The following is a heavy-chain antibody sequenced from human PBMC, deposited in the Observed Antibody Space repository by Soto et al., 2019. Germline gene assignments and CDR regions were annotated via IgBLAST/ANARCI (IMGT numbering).Heavy chain of an antibody. CDR3: AKNSSQAFDI. J-gene: IGHJ3*02. CDR2: ISSSSSYI. D-gene: IGHD3-22*01. CDR1: GFTFSSYS. Sequence: EVQLVESGGGMVKPGGSLRLSCAASGFTFSSYSMNWVRQAPGKGLEWVSSISSSSSYIYYEDSLKGRFTISRDNAKNSLYLQMNSLRAEDTAVYYCAKNSSQAFDIWGQGTMVTVSS. V-gene: IGHV3-21*01.